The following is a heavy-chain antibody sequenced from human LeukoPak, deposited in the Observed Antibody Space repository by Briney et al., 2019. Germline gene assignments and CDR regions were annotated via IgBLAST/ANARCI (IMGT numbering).Heavy chain of an antibody. J-gene: IGHJ6*03. CDR3: ARGPRYDYVWGSPPLYYYYYYMDV. CDR2: MNPNSGNT. CDR1: GYTFTSYD. V-gene: IGHV1-8*03. Sequence: ASVKVSCKASGYTFTSYDINWVRQATGQGLEWMGWMNPNSGNTGYAQKFQGRVTITRNTSISTAYMELSSLRSEDTAVYYCARGPRYDYVWGSPPLYYYYYYMDVWGKGTTVTVSS. D-gene: IGHD3-16*01.